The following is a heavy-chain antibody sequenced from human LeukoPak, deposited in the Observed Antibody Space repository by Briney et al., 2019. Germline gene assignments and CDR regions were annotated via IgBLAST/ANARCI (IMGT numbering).Heavy chain of an antibody. Sequence: GGSLRLSCAAPGFTFSSYAMSWVRQAPGKGLEWVSAISGSGGSTYYADSVKGRFTISRDNSKNTLYLQMNSLRAEDTAVYYCAKDRWGAVAGNPFDYWGQGTLVTVSS. V-gene: IGHV3-23*01. CDR2: ISGSGGST. J-gene: IGHJ4*02. CDR1: GFTFSSYA. D-gene: IGHD6-19*01. CDR3: AKDRWGAVAGNPFDY.